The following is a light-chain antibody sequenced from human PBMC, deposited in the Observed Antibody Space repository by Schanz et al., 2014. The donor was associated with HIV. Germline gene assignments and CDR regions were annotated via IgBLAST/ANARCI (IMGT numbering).Light chain of an antibody. Sequence: DIQMTQSPSTLSASVGDRISITCRASQSVSTWLAWYQQKPGKAPNLLIYQASTLETGVPSRFSGSGSGTEFPLAISRLQPDDFANYYCQQYNDRSYTFGQGTKLEIK. CDR1: QSVSTW. CDR3: QQYNDRSYT. CDR2: QAS. J-gene: IGKJ2*01. V-gene: IGKV1-5*03.